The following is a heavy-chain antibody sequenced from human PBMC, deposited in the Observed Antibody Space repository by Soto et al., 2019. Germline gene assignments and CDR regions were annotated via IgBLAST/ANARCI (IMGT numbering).Heavy chain of an antibody. CDR3: TRSPSGSFPSGNAFDL. Sequence: EVQLVESGGGLVQPGGSLRLSCAASGFTFSNYDMFWVRQGTGKSLEWVSAIGTKADPFYPDSVKGRFTISRENAKNSLYLQMNSLRDGDTAVYYCTRSPSGSFPSGNAFDLWGQGTMVTVTS. CDR2: IGTKADP. CDR1: GFTFSNYD. J-gene: IGHJ3*01. V-gene: IGHV3-13*05. D-gene: IGHD1-26*01.